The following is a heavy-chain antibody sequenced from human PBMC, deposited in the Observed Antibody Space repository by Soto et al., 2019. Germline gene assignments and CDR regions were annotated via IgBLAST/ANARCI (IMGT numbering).Heavy chain of an antibody. CDR3: ARCYDILTGCNNWFDP. J-gene: IGHJ5*02. Sequence: PGESLKISCKGSGYSFTSYWIGWVRQMPGKGLEWMGIIYPGDSDTRYSPSFQGQVTISADKSISTAYLQWSSLKASDTAMYYCARCYDILTGCNNWFDPWGQGTLVTVSS. V-gene: IGHV5-51*01. D-gene: IGHD3-9*01. CDR1: GYSFTSYW. CDR2: IYPGDSDT.